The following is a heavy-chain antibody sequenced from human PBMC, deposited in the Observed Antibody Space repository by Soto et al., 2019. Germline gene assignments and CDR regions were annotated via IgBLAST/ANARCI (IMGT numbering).Heavy chain of an antibody. V-gene: IGHV1-3*01. CDR3: ARDFSWFGELIASDY. Sequence: QVQLVQSGAEVKKPGASVKVSCKASGYTFTSYAMHWVRQAPGQRLEWMGWINAGNGNTKYSQKFQGRVTITRDTSASTAYMELSSLRSEDTAVYSCARDFSWFGELIASDYWGQGTLVTVSS. CDR2: INAGNGNT. D-gene: IGHD3-10*01. J-gene: IGHJ4*02. CDR1: GYTFTSYA.